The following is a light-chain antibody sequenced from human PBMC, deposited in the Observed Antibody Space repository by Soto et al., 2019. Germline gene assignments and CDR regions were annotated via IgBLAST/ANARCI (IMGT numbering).Light chain of an antibody. Sequence: SVLTQPGSVAWSPGPLITISCNGTSSDVGAYNYVSSSKQRPSKDSQLLIFEFNNLRSVVSNRFSGSNSGNTASPIISGLQAEDEADYYCSSYTSSSTLVFGGGTKVTVL. CDR2: EFN. CDR1: SSDVGAYNY. V-gene: IGLV2-14*01. J-gene: IGLJ1*01. CDR3: SSYTSSSTLV.